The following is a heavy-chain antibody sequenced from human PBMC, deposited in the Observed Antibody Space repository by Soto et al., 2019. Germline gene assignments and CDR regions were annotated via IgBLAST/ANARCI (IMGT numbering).Heavy chain of an antibody. D-gene: IGHD6-6*01. CDR2: IYPGDSDT. CDR1: GYSFTSYL. J-gene: IGHJ4*02. Sequence: GESLKISCKGSGYSFTSYLIGWVRQMPWKGLEWVGIIYPGDSDTRYSPSFQGQVTISADKSISTAYLQWSSLKASDTAMYYCADYTSSSGRNFADWGQGTLVTVSS. V-gene: IGHV5-51*01. CDR3: ADYTSSSGRNFAD.